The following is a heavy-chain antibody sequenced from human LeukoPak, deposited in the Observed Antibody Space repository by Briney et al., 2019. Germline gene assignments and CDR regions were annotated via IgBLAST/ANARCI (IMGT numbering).Heavy chain of an antibody. J-gene: IGHJ4*02. V-gene: IGHV1-2*02. D-gene: IGHD5/OR15-5a*01. Sequence: GASVKVSCKASGYTFTGYYLHWVRQAPGQGLEWMGWINPNSGDTNYAQKFQGRVTFTRDTSISTAYLEVASDDTAVYYCVRDLRGLYDYFDYWGQGTLVTVSS. CDR3: VRDLRGLYDYFDY. CDR1: GYTFTGYY. CDR2: INPNSGDT.